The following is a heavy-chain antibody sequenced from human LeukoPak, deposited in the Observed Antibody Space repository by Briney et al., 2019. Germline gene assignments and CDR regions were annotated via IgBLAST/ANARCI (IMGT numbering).Heavy chain of an antibody. Sequence: PSETLSLTCTVSGGSISFYYWSRIRQPPGKGLEWIGYIYNSGGTNYNPSLKSRVTISVDTSKNQFSLNLSSVTAADTAVYYCARAIAGDPFAYWGQGTLVTVSS. CDR2: IYNSGGT. J-gene: IGHJ4*02. CDR1: GGSISFYY. CDR3: ARAIAGDPFAY. D-gene: IGHD3-16*01. V-gene: IGHV4-59*01.